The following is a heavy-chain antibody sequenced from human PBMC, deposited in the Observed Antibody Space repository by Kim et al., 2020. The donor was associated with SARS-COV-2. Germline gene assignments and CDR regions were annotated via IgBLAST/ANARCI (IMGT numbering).Heavy chain of an antibody. V-gene: IGHV4-61*01. CDR1: GGSVSSGSYY. D-gene: IGHD3-22*01. Sequence: SETLSLTCTVSGGSVSSGSYYWSWIRQPPGKGLEWIGYIYYSGSTNYNPSLKSRVTISIDTSKNQFSLKLSSVTAADTAVYYCARWGNSGYWARNWFDPWGQGTLVTVSS. CDR2: IYYSGST. J-gene: IGHJ5*02. CDR3: ARWGNSGYWARNWFDP.